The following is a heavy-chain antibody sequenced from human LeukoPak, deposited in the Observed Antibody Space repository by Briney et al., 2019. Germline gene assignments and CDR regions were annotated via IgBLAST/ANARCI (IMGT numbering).Heavy chain of an antibody. CDR1: GFTFDDYA. CDR2: ISWNGARI. Sequence: GGSLRLSCAASGFTFDDYAMHWVRQAPGKGLEWVSGISWNGARIGYADSVKGRFTISRDNAKNSLYLQMNSLTPEDTAFYYCAKDMVMGELLGVDAFDIWGHGTMVTVSS. J-gene: IGHJ3*02. V-gene: IGHV3-9*01. D-gene: IGHD1-26*01. CDR3: AKDMVMGELLGVDAFDI.